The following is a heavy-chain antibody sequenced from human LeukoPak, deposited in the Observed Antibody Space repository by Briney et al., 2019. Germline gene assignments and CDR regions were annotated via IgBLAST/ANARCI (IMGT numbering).Heavy chain of an antibody. CDR3: AKEASRGSSFAYTPIEKPYYLDY. CDR2: IRYGGSHK. D-gene: IGHD5-18*01. J-gene: IGHJ4*02. V-gene: IGHV3-30*02. CDR1: GFTFSSPG. Sequence: GGSLRLSCAASGFTFSSPGMHWVRQAPGKGLEWVAFIRYGGSHKYYADSVKGRFTISRDDSKNALFLQMNSLRPEDTAVYYCAKEASRGSSFAYTPIEKPYYLDYWGQGTLVTVSS.